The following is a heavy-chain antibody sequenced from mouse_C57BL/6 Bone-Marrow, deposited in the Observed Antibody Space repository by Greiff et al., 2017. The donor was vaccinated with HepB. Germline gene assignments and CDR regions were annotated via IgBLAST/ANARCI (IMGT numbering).Heavy chain of an antibody. CDR1: GYTFTSYT. Sequence: QVQLKESGAELARPGASVKMSCKASGYTFTSYTMHWVKQRPGQGLEWIGYINPSSGYTKYNQKFKDKATLTADKSSSTAYMQLSSLTSEDSAVYYCARWVGGDYWGQGTTLTVSS. D-gene: IGHD1-1*02. CDR3: ARWVGGDY. CDR2: INPSSGYT. J-gene: IGHJ2*01. V-gene: IGHV1-4*01.